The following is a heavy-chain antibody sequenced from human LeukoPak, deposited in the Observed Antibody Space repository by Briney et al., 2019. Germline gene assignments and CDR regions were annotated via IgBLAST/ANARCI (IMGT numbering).Heavy chain of an antibody. J-gene: IGHJ6*03. V-gene: IGHV1-2*02. CDR2: INPNSGGT. Sequence: GASVKVSCKASGYTFTGYYMHWVRQAPGQGLEWMGWINPNSGGTNYAQKFQGRVTMTRDTSISTAYMELGRLRSDDTAVYYCARDRPRWELLRFYYYYYYMDVWGKGTTVTVSS. D-gene: IGHD1-26*01. CDR1: GYTFTGYY. CDR3: ARDRPRWELLRFYYYYYYMDV.